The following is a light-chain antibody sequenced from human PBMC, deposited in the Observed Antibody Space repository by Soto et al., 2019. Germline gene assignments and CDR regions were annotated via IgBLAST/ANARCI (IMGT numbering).Light chain of an antibody. CDR1: SSDVVSYNL. J-gene: IGLJ2*01. CDR2: EAN. CDR3: CSYAGRRNWL. Sequence: QSVLAQPASVSGSPGQSITISCTGTSSDVVSYNLVSWYQQYPGKAPRLLIYEANKRPSGVSDRFSGSKSGNTASLTISGLQAEDEAAYSCCSYAGRRNWLFGGGTK. V-gene: IGLV2-23*01.